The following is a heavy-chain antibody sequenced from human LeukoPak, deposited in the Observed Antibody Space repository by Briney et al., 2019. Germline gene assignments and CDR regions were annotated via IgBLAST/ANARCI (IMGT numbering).Heavy chain of an antibody. Sequence: GGSLRLSCAASGFTFSSYGMHWVRQAPGKGLEWVAVISYDGSNKYYADSVKGRFTISRDNSKNTLHLQMNSLRAEDTAVYYCAKAGEYSSSGGIDYWGQGTLVTVSS. V-gene: IGHV3-30*18. D-gene: IGHD6-6*01. CDR3: AKAGEYSSSGGIDY. J-gene: IGHJ4*02. CDR1: GFTFSSYG. CDR2: ISYDGSNK.